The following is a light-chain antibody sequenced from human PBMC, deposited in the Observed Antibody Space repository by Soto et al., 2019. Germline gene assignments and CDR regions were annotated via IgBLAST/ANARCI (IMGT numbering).Light chain of an antibody. CDR2: EVS. V-gene: IGLV2-14*01. CDR3: NSYTTSATYV. CDR1: SSDIGAYNR. J-gene: IGLJ1*01. Sequence: QSVPTQPASVSGSPGQSITISCTGTSSDIGAYNRVSWYQQHPGKAPKLMIFEVSNRPSGVSNRFSGSKSGNTASLTISGLQAEDEAGYYCNSYTTSATYVFGTGSKVTVL.